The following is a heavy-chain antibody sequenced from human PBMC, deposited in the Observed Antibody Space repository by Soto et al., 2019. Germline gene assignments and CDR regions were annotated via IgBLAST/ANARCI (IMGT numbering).Heavy chain of an antibody. D-gene: IGHD6-19*01. CDR3: ARGFSSGWSF. Sequence: SVKVSCKASGGTFSSYAISWVRQAPGQGLEWMGWIIPIIGKANYAQKFQGRVTITRDTSASTAYMELSSLRSEDTAVYYCARGFSSGWSFWGQGTLVTVSS. CDR2: IIPIIGKA. V-gene: IGHV1-69*10. J-gene: IGHJ4*02. CDR1: GGTFSSYA.